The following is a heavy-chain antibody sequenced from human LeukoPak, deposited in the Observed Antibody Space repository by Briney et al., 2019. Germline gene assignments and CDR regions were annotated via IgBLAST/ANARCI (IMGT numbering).Heavy chain of an antibody. CDR2: ISAYNGDT. J-gene: IGHJ4*02. CDR3: AREWELLPDY. D-gene: IGHD1-26*01. V-gene: IGHV1-18*01. Sequence: ASVKVSCKASGYTFISYGISWVRQAPGQGLEWMGWISAYNGDTNYAQKLQGRVTMTTDTSTSTVYMELRSLRSDDTAVYYCAREWELLPDYWGQGTLVTVSS. CDR1: GYTFISYG.